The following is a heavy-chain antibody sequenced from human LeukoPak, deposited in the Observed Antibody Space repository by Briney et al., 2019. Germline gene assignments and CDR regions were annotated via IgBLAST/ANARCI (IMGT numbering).Heavy chain of an antibody. J-gene: IGHJ4*02. CDR3: AKDQPGVHCSSTSCSFDY. Sequence: GGSLRLSCAASGFTFSSNGMHWARQAPGKGLEWVAFIRYDGSNKYYADSVKGRFTISRDNSKNTLYLQMNSLRAEDTAVYYCAKDQPGVHCSSTSCSFDYWGQGTLVTVSS. CDR2: IRYDGSNK. V-gene: IGHV3-30*02. CDR1: GFTFSSNG. D-gene: IGHD2-2*01.